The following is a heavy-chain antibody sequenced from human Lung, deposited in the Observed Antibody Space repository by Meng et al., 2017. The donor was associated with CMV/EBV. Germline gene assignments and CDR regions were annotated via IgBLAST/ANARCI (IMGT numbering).Heavy chain of an antibody. J-gene: IGHJ5*02. CDR1: GGXISSSSYY. CDR3: ARGAYYDSSGYDDWFDP. V-gene: IGHV4-39*07. Sequence: SXTXSLXCTVSGGXISSSSYYWGWIRQPPGKGLEWIGSIYYSGSTYYNPSLKSRVTISVDTSKNQFSLKLSSVTAADTAVYYCARGAYYDSSGYDDWFDPXGQGXLVTVSS. CDR2: IYYSGST. D-gene: IGHD3-22*01.